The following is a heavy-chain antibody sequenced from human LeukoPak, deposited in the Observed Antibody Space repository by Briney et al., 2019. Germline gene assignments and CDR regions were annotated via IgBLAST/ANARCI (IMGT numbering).Heavy chain of an antibody. J-gene: IGHJ4*02. CDR2: ISSSGSTI. CDR3: ARDLTPLFGPRVVTPGFDY. V-gene: IGHV3-11*04. D-gene: IGHD4-23*01. Sequence: GGSLRLSCAASGFTFSDYYMSWIRQTPGKGLEWVSYISSSGSTIYYADSVKGRFTISRDNAKNSLYLQMNSLRAEDTAVYYCARDLTPLFGPRVVTPGFDYWGQGTLVTVSS. CDR1: GFTFSDYY.